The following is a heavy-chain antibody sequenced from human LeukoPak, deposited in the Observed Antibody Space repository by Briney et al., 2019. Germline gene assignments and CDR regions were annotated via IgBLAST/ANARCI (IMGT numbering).Heavy chain of an antibody. V-gene: IGHV4-34*01. J-gene: IGHJ6*03. D-gene: IGHD3-3*01. CDR1: GGSFSGYY. Sequence: SETLSLTCAVYGGSFSGYYWSWIRQPPGKGLEWIGEINHSGSTNYNPSLKSRVTISVDTSKNQFSLKLSSVTAADTAVYYCARRGYDFWSGSYYYYMDVWGKGTTVTVSS. CDR2: INHSGST. CDR3: ARRGYDFWSGSYYYYMDV.